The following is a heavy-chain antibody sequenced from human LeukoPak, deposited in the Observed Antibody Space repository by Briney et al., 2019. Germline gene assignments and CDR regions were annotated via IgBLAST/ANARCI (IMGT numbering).Heavy chain of an antibody. J-gene: IGHJ4*02. CDR3: ATDGGSYLTALFDY. Sequence: ASVKVSCKVSGYTLTELSMHWGRHAPGKGLEWMGGFDADDGETIHAQKFQGRVTVTEDTSTDTAYMELSSLRCEDTAVYYCATDGGSYLTALFDYWGQGTLVTVSS. D-gene: IGHD1-26*01. CDR2: FDADDGET. CDR1: GYTLTELS. V-gene: IGHV1-24*01.